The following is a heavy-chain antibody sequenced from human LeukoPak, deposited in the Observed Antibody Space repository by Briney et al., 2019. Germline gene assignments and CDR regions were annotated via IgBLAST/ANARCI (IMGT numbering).Heavy chain of an antibody. CDR1: GGFISSGNW. J-gene: IGHJ3*01. V-gene: IGHV4-4*02. CDR2: IYRDGNT. CDR3: ARNGAYAIDV. Sequence: SETLSLTCAVSGGFISSGNWWSWVRQPPGKGLEWIGEIYRDGNTNYNPSLKSRVTISVDKSKNQFSLKLSPLTAADTAVYHCARNGAYAIDVWGQGTMVTVSS.